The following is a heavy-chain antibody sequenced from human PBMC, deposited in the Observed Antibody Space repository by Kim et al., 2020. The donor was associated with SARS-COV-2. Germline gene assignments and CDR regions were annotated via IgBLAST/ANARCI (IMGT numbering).Heavy chain of an antibody. Sequence: ASVKVSCKASGYTFTSYYMHWVRQAPGQGLEWMGIINPSGGSTSYAQKFQGRVTMTRDTSTSTVYMELSSLRSADTAVYYCVRDEWQDCSSTSCYGRLYYFDYWGQGTLVTVSS. J-gene: IGHJ4*02. CDR3: VRDEWQDCSSTSCYGRLYYFDY. D-gene: IGHD2-2*01. CDR2: INPSGGST. V-gene: IGHV1-46*01. CDR1: GYTFTSYY.